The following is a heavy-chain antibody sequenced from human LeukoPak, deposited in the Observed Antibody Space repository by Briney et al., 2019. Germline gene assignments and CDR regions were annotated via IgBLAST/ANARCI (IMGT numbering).Heavy chain of an antibody. J-gene: IGHJ4*02. CDR1: GFTFSSYA. CDR3: ANEWSGYFDY. Sequence: GRSLRLSCAASGFTFSSYAMHWVRQAPGKGLEWVAVISYDGSNKYYADSVKGRLTISRDNSKNTLYLQMNSLRAEDTAVYYCANEWSGYFDYWGQGTLATVSS. V-gene: IGHV3-30*04. D-gene: IGHD3-3*01. CDR2: ISYDGSNK.